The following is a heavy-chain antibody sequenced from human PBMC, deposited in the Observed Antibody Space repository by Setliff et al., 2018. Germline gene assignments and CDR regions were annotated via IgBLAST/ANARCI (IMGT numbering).Heavy chain of an antibody. J-gene: IGHJ6*03. CDR2: IYYSGST. Sequence: NPSETLSLTCRVSGGSISSGNYYWGLIRQPPGKGLEWVASIYYSGSTYSSPSLKSRLIISVDAPDNQFSVKLSAVTAADTAVYYCARHKSNGSGSYPSLYMDVWGKGIMVTVSS. CDR1: GGSISSGNYY. CDR3: ARHKSNGSGSYPSLYMDV. V-gene: IGHV4-39*01. D-gene: IGHD3-10*01.